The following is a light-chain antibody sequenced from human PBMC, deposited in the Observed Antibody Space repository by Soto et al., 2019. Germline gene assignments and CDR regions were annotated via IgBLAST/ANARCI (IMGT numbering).Light chain of an antibody. Sequence: DNVMTQSPDSLAVSLGERVTINCKSSQSVLLRSNSRNYLSWYQQKSGQPPKLLIKWASTRESGVPDRFSGSGSGTDFTLPISSLQAEDVATYYCHQYYHDLWTFGQGTKVEIK. CDR2: WAS. CDR1: QSVLLRSNSRNY. V-gene: IGKV4-1*01. CDR3: HQYYHDLWT. J-gene: IGKJ1*01.